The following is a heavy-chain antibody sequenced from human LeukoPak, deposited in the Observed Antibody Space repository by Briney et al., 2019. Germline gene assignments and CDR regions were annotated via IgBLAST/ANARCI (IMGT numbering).Heavy chain of an antibody. CDR1: SGSISSYY. J-gene: IGHJ5*02. D-gene: IGHD4-23*01. V-gene: IGHV4-59*01. Sequence: SETLSLTCTVSSGSISSYYWSWIRQPPGKGLEWIGYIYYNGNTNYNPSLKSRVTISVDTSKNQFSLKLSSVTPADTAVYYCARGVVTPFNWFDPWGQGTLVTVSS. CDR2: IYYNGNT. CDR3: ARGVVTPFNWFDP.